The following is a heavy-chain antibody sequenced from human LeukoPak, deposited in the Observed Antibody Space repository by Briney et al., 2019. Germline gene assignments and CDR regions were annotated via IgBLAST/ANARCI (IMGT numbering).Heavy chain of an antibody. J-gene: IGHJ5*02. V-gene: IGHV4-61*01. CDR3: ARGGSGYALNWFDP. Sequence: SETLSLTCTVSGGSVSSGSYYWSWIRQPPGKGLEWIGHISYSGSTNYNPSLKSRVTISVDTSKNQFSLKLSSVTAADTAVYYCARGGSGYALNWFDPWGQGTLVTVSS. CDR2: ISYSGST. D-gene: IGHD5-12*01. CDR1: GGSVSSGSYY.